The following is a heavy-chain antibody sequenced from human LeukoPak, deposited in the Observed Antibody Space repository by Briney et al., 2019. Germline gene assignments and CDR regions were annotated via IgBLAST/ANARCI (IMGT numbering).Heavy chain of an antibody. V-gene: IGHV3-11*01. CDR3: ARDHDRSDLGDFDI. CDR1: GFTFSDYY. J-gene: IGHJ3*02. CDR2: ISSSGSTI. Sequence: PGGSLRLSCAASGFTFSDYYMSWIRQAPGKGLEWVSYISSSGSTIYYADSVKGRFTISRDNAKNSLYLQMNSLRAEDTAVYYCARDHDRSDLGDFDIWGQGTMVTVSS. D-gene: IGHD3-22*01.